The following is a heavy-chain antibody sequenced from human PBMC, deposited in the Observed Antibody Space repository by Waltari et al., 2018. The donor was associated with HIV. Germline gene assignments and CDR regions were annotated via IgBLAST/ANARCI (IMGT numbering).Heavy chain of an antibody. CDR3: ARVRRGYCSSTSCYYYYGMDV. D-gene: IGHD2-2*01. V-gene: IGHV3-13*01. Sequence: GGSLRLSCAASGFTFSSYDMHWVRQATGKGLEWVSAIGTAGDTYYPGSVKGRFTISRENAKNSLYLQMNSLRAGDTAVYYCARVRRGYCSSTSCYYYYGMDVWGQGP. CDR1: GFTFSSYD. J-gene: IGHJ6*02. CDR2: IGTAGDT.